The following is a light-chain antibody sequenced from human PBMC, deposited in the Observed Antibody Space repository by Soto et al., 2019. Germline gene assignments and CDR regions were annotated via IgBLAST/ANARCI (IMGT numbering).Light chain of an antibody. CDR1: QSISSW. CDR3: QQYNSYGT. CDR2: KAS. V-gene: IGKV1-5*03. J-gene: IGKJ1*01. Sequence: DIQMTQSPSTLSASVGDRVTITCRASQSISSWLAWYQQKPGKAPKLLIYKASSLESGVPSRFSGSGSGTEFTLTTSSLQPDDFATYYCQQYNSYGTFGQGTKVDIK.